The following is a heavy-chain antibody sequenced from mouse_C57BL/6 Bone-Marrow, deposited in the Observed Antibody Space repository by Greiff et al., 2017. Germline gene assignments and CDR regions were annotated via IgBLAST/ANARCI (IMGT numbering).Heavy chain of an antibody. V-gene: IGHV3-2*02. J-gene: IGHJ4*01. CDR1: GYSITSDYA. CDR3: ARLHYGSSYDYYAMDY. D-gene: IGHD1-1*01. CDR2: ISYSGST. Sequence: EVKLQESGPGLVKPSQSLSLTCTVTGYSITSDYAWNWIRQFPGNKLEWMGYISYSGSTSYNPSLKSRISITRDTSKNQFFLQLNSVTTEDTATYYCARLHYGSSYDYYAMDYWGQGTSVTVSS.